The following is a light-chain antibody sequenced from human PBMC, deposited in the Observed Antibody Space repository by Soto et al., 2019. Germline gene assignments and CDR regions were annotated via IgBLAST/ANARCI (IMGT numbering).Light chain of an antibody. Sequence: EIVLTQSPGTLSLSPGERATLSCRASQSVSANYLAWYQRKPGQPPRLLIYGASSRATGIPDRFSGSGSGTDFTLTISRLESEDFAVYFCQQHGNSPWTFGQGTKVEIK. CDR3: QQHGNSPWT. J-gene: IGKJ1*01. CDR1: QSVSANY. CDR2: GAS. V-gene: IGKV3-20*01.